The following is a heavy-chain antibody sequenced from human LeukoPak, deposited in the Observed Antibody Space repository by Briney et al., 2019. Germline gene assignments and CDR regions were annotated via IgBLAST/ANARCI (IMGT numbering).Heavy chain of an antibody. CDR2: ISAYNGNT. V-gene: IGHV1-18*04. CDR1: GYTFTGYY. D-gene: IGHD3-9*01. J-gene: IGHJ4*02. CDR3: ARGGYYDILTGYYLPSGADY. Sequence: EASVKVSCKASGYTFTGYYMHWVRQAPGQGLEWMGWISAYNGNTNYAQKLQGRVTMTTDTSTSTAYMELRSLRSDDTAVYYCARGGYYDILTGYYLPSGADYWGQGTLVTVSS.